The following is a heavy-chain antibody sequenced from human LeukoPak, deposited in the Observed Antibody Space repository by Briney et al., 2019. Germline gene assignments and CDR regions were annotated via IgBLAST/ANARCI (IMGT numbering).Heavy chain of an antibody. CDR1: GGSISSSSYY. CDR2: ISYSGST. CDR3: AREYYAHDY. J-gene: IGHJ4*02. D-gene: IGHD2-2*01. Sequence: PSGTLSLTCAVSGGSISSSSYYWSWIRQPSGKGLEWIGSISYSGSTYYNPSLKSRVTFSVDTSKNQFSLKLTSVTAADTAIYYCAREYYAHDYWGQGTLVTVSS. V-gene: IGHV4-39*07.